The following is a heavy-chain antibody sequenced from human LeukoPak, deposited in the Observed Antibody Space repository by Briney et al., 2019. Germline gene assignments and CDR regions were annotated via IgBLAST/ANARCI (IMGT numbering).Heavy chain of an antibody. CDR2: IYYSGST. J-gene: IGHJ3*02. CDR3: ARDTPSITMIVVVSVGDAFDI. CDR1: GFTFSSYA. V-gene: IGHV4-39*07. Sequence: NAGGSLRLSCAASGFTFSSYAMSWVRQAPGKGLEWIGSIYYSGSTYYNPSLKSRVTISVDTSKNQFSLKLSSVTAADTAVYYCARDTPSITMIVVVSVGDAFDIWGQGTMVTVSS. D-gene: IGHD3-22*01.